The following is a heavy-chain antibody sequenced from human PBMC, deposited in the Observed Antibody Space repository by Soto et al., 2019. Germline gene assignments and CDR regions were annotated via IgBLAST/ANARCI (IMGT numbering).Heavy chain of an antibody. V-gene: IGHV1-2*04. D-gene: IGHD3-10*01. J-gene: IGHJ4*02. CDR2: INPNSGGT. CDR3: ARGLPAFMVRGGEIDY. Sequence: GASVKVSCKASGYTFTGYYMHWVRQAPGQGLEWMGWINPNSGGTNYAQKFQGWVTMTRDTSISTAYMELSRLRSDDTAVYYCARGLPAFMVRGGEIDYWGQGTLVTVSS. CDR1: GYTFTGYY.